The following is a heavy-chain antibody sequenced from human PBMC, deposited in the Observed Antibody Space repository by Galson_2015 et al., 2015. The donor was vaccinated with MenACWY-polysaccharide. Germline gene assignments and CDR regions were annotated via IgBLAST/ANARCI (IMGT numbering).Heavy chain of an antibody. CDR3: ARGYNNNWDYGGYFDY. Sequence: SLRLSCAASGFTFTSYAMHWVRQAPGKGLEWVGVVANDENNKFYADSVKGRFTISRDNSKRTLFLQMNSLRTVDTAVYYCARGYNNNWDYGGYFDYWGQGTLVTVSS. CDR2: VANDENNK. V-gene: IGHV3-30-3*01. D-gene: IGHD4-23*01. CDR1: GFTFTSYA. J-gene: IGHJ4*02.